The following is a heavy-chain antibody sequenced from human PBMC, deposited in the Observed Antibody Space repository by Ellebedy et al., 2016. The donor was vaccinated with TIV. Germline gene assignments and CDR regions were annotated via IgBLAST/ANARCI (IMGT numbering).Heavy chain of an antibody. CDR2: ISGSTTTI. Sequence: ETLSLTCAASGFTFSPYSMNWVRQAPGKGLEWLSYISGSTTTIYYAASVRGRFTISRDNAKNSLYLQMDSLRDEDTAVYYCVREVFHAGSFDYWGQGTLVTVSS. CDR1: GFTFSPYS. CDR3: VREVFHAGSFDY. J-gene: IGHJ4*02. D-gene: IGHD2/OR15-2a*01. V-gene: IGHV3-48*02.